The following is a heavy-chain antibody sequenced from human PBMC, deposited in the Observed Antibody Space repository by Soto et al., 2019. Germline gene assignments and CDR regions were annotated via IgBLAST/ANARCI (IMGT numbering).Heavy chain of an antibody. CDR2: ISSSSSYI. CDR3: ARGLGGDFGGPWDYYYYGMDV. J-gene: IGHJ6*02. V-gene: IGHV3-21*01. Sequence: GGSLRLSCAASGFTFSSYSMNWVRQAPGKGLEWVSSISSSSSYIYYADSVKGRFTISRDNAKNSLYLQMNSLRAEDTAVYYCARGLGGDFGGPWDYYYYGMDVWGQGTTVTVSS. D-gene: IGHD3-16*01. CDR1: GFTFSSYS.